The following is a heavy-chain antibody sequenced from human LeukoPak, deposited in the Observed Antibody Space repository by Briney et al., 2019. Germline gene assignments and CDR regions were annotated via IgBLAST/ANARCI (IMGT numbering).Heavy chain of an antibody. CDR3: ARSSVGARRRIDY. D-gene: IGHD1-26*01. J-gene: IGHJ4*02. CDR1: GYTFTSYD. Sequence: WASVKVSCTASGYTFTSYDINWMRQATGHGLEWMGWMNPNSGNTGYAQKFQGRVTMTRSTSINTAYMELNSLTSEDTAVYYCARSSVGARRRIDYWGQGTLVTVSS. CDR2: MNPNSGNT. V-gene: IGHV1-8*01.